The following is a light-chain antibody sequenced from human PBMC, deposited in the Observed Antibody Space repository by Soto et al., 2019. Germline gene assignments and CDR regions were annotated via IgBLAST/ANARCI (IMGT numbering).Light chain of an antibody. CDR1: QSMSGT. CDR2: DGS. J-gene: IGKJ1*01. CDR3: QQYETYSRT. V-gene: IGKV1-5*01. Sequence: GDRVTMTCRASQSMSGTLAWYQQKPGKSPKLLMYDGSSLERGVPSRFRGSGSGTELSITISSLQPDDFATYYCQQYETYSRTFAQGTKVDIK.